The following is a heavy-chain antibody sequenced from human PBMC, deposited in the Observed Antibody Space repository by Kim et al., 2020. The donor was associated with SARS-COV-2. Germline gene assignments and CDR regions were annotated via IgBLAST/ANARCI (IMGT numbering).Heavy chain of an antibody. CDR3: AAAYYYDSSGYSYNWFDP. CDR2: IVVGSGNT. CDR1: GFTFTSSA. V-gene: IGHV1-58*02. J-gene: IGHJ5*02. Sequence: SVKVSCKASGFTFTSSAMQWVRQARGQRLEWIGWIVVGSGNTNYAQKFQERVTITRDMSTSTAYMELSSLRSEDTAVYYCAAAYYYDSSGYSYNWFDPWGQGTLVTVSS. D-gene: IGHD3-22*01.